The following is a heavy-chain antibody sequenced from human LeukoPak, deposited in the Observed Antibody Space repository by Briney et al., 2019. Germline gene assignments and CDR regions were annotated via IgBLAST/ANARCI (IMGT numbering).Heavy chain of an antibody. CDR1: GGTFNSHT. Sequence: SVKVSCKASGGTFNSHTLTWVRQAPGQGLEWMGGVISSSVTPNYPQNFQGRVTITTDESTSTAYMELRSLRSEDTAMYFCARCRLPGVDAFNIWGQGTMVIVS. J-gene: IGHJ3*02. V-gene: IGHV1-69*05. CDR2: VISSSVTP. CDR3: ARCRLPGVDAFNI. D-gene: IGHD5/OR15-5a*01.